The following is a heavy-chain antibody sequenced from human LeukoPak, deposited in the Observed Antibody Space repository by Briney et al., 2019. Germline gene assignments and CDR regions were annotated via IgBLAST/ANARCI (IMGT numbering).Heavy chain of an antibody. CDR3: ASHYGNFDY. V-gene: IGHV3-23*01. Sequence: GGSLRLSCAASGFTFISYAMSWVRQAPGKGLEWVSGISGSGGRTYYADSVKGRFTISRDNSKNTLYLQMNSLRAEDTAVYYCASHYGNFDYWGQGTLVTVSS. CDR1: GFTFISYA. J-gene: IGHJ4*02. CDR2: ISGSGGRT. D-gene: IGHD3-10*01.